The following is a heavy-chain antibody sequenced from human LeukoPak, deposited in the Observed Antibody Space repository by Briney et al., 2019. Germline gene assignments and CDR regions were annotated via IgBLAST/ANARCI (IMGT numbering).Heavy chain of an antibody. CDR1: GDSVSAFY. Sequence: SETLSPTCTVSGDSVSAFYWSWLRQSPGTGLEWIGFIHYPASTAYNPSLKSRVTISLETSRNQLSLMLTSLTPADTAMYYCARGSSDVYWYLDVWGRGTLVTVSS. CDR2: IHYPAST. J-gene: IGHJ2*01. V-gene: IGHV4-59*02. CDR3: ARGSSDVYWYLDV. D-gene: IGHD6-19*01.